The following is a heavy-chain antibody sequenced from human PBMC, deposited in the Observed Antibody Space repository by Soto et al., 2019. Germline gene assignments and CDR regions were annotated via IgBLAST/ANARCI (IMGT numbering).Heavy chain of an antibody. D-gene: IGHD2-8*02. Sequence: QVRLVQSGAELKKPGASVKVSCKASGNPFISYAISWVRQAPGQGLEWMGRFSVYNGNTIYAQKFHDRLTVTTDTATTTAYVEWRSLTSDDTGVYYCVCSCTGGRSSDSGARGPLVTLPS. CDR1: GNPFISYA. J-gene: IGHJ4*02. V-gene: IGHV1-18*04. CDR3: VCSCTGGRSSDS. CDR2: FSVYNGNT.